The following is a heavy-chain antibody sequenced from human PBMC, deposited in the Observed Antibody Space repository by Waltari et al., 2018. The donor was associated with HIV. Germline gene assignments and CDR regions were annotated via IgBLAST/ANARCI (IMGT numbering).Heavy chain of an antibody. CDR3: GRVSVPLGNYYDFWSGYYRKGMDV. CDR1: GGSFSASY. Sequence: QVQLQQWGPGLLTPSETLSLTCAVSGGSFSASYWLWIRQPHGTGLGGFGEINQSGSTNYNPSLKSRVTRSVDTSKNKCSLKLSSVTAADTAVYYCGRVSVPLGNYYDFWSGYYRKGMDVWGQGTTVTVSS. D-gene: IGHD3-3*01. V-gene: IGHV4-34*01. J-gene: IGHJ6*02. CDR2: INQSGST.